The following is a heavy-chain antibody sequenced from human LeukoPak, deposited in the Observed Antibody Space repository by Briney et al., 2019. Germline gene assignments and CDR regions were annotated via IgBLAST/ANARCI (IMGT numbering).Heavy chain of an antibody. V-gene: IGHV3-9*01. CDR3: TRLGNNYDSSGY. J-gene: IGHJ4*02. Sequence: PGGSLRLSCAASGFTFGDYGMHWVRQRPGKGLEWVSGISWSSGTIVYADSVKGRFTISRDNAKNALYLQMNSLKTEDTAVYYCTRLGNNYDSSGYWGQGTLVTVSS. CDR1: GFTFGDYG. D-gene: IGHD3-22*01. CDR2: ISWSSGTI.